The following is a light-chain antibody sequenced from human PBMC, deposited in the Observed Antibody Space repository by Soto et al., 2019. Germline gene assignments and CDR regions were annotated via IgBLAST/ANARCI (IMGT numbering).Light chain of an antibody. V-gene: IGKV3-20*01. CDR2: DAD. CDR1: HSVSSTF. CDR3: QQSASSVT. Sequence: PGGTATLTCSASHSVSSTFLAWYQQKPGQAPTLLIYDADTRATGIPDRFSGSGFGTHFTLTISSLEPEDFAMYYCQQSASSVTFGQGTKVDIK. J-gene: IGKJ1*01.